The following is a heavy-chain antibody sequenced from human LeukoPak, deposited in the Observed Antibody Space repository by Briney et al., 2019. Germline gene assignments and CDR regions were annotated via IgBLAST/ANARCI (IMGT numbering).Heavy chain of an antibody. CDR3: ARDDWAASGFYGMDV. CDR1: GFTFSTYW. J-gene: IGHJ6*02. Sequence: GGSLRLSCAASGFTFSTYWMSWVRQAPGKGLEWVASIKQDGSEKYYVDSVKGRFTISRDNAKNSLSLQMDSLRAEDMAVYYCARDDWAASGFYGMDVWGRGTTVTVSS. D-gene: IGHD2-15*01. CDR2: IKQDGSEK. V-gene: IGHV3-7*01.